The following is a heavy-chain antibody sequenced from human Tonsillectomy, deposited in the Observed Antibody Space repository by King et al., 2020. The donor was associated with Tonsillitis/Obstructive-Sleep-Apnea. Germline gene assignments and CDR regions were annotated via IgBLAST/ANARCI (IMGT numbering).Heavy chain of an antibody. D-gene: IGHD3-22*01. CDR1: GFTFDDYA. CDR3: AKQDDNSGPPLFFDY. Sequence: VQLVESGGGVVQPGGSLRLSCAASGFTFDDYAMHWVRQAPGKGLEWVSLISGDGGSTYYADSVKGRFTISRDNTKNSLYLQMNSLRAEDTALYYCAKQDDNSGPPLFFDYWGQGTLVTVSS. CDR2: ISGDGGST. V-gene: IGHV3-43*02. J-gene: IGHJ4*02.